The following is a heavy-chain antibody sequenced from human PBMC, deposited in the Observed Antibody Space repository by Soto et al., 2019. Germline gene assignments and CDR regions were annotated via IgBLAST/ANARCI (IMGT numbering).Heavy chain of an antibody. Sequence: QVQLVESGGGVVQPGRSLRLSCAASGFTFSNNGMHWVRQAPGKGLEWVAVIWYDGSNKYYADSVKGRFTISRDNSKNTLYLQMNRLRAEDTAVYYCARDGNYYDSSGTDYWGQGTLVTVSS. CDR2: IWYDGSNK. D-gene: IGHD3-22*01. CDR3: ARDGNYYDSSGTDY. CDR1: GFTFSNNG. J-gene: IGHJ4*02. V-gene: IGHV3-33*01.